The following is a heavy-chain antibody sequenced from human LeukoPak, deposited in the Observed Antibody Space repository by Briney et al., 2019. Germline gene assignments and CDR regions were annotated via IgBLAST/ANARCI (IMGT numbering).Heavy chain of an antibody. D-gene: IGHD3-22*01. Sequence: SGPTLLNPPPTLTLTCTFSGFSLSTSGVGVGWIRQPPVKALEWLALIYWNDDKRYSPSLKSRLTITKDTSKNQVVLTMTNMDPVDTATYYCARPGQYYYDSSGYYHWGQGTLVTVSS. CDR1: GFSLSTSGVG. J-gene: IGHJ5*02. CDR3: ARPGQYYYDSSGYYH. V-gene: IGHV2-5*01. CDR2: IYWNDDK.